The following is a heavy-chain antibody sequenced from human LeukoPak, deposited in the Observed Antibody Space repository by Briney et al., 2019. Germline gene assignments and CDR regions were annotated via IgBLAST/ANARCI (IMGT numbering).Heavy chain of an antibody. CDR1: DGSISSYY. CDR3: ARASISYIQNEGDY. V-gene: IGHV4-59*06. D-gene: IGHD3-16*02. J-gene: IGHJ4*02. CDR2: IYYSGST. Sequence: SETLSLTCIVSDGSISSYYGDWIRQPAGKGLEWIGYIYYSGSTYYNPSLKSRVTISVDTSKNQFSLKLSSVTAADTAVYYCARASISYIQNEGDYWGQGTLVTVSS.